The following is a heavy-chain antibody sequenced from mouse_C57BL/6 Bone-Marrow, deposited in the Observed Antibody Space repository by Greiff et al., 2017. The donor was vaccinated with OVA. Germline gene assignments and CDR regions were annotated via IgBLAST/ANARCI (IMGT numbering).Heavy chain of an antibody. CDR3: ARERDGCCQYYYAMDY. J-gene: IGHJ4*01. CDR2: ISDGGSYT. CDR1: GFTFSSYA. Sequence: EVQLVESGGGLVKPGGSLKFSCAASGFTFSSYAMSWVRQTPEQRLEWVATISDGGSYTYYPDNVKVRFTISRDNSTNKLYLQMSQLQSEDTAMYYCARERDGCCQYYYAMDYWGQGTSVTVSS. D-gene: IGHD2-3*01. V-gene: IGHV5-4*01.